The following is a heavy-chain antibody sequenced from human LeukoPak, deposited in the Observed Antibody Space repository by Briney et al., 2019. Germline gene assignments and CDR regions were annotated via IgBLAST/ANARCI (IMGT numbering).Heavy chain of an antibody. CDR1: GGSVSSYY. CDR2: IYYSGST. V-gene: IGHV4-59*08. J-gene: IGHJ5*02. Sequence: SETLSLTCTVSGGSVSSYYWSWIRQPPGKGLEWIGYIYYSGSTNYNPSLKSRVTISVDTSKNQFSLKLSSVTAADTAAYYCARAGAAGRLVYNWFDPWGQGTLVTVSS. D-gene: IGHD5/OR15-5a*01. CDR3: ARAGAAGRLVYNWFDP.